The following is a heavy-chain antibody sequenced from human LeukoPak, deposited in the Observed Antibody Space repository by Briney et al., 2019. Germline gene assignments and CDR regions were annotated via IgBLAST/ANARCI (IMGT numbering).Heavy chain of an antibody. D-gene: IGHD5-18*01. Sequence: SASLSLTCTVAGGSISSYYCSWIRQPPGKGLEWIGYIYYSGSTNYNPSLKSRATISVDTSKNQFSVKLSSVTAADTAVYYCARVVTYWFDPWGQGALVTVSS. J-gene: IGHJ5*02. CDR2: IYYSGST. V-gene: IGHV4-59*01. CDR3: ARVVTYWFDP. CDR1: GGSISSYY.